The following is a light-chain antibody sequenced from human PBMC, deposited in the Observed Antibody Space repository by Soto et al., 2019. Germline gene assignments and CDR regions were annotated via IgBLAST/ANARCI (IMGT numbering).Light chain of an antibody. CDR1: QSVRTK. J-gene: IGKJ5*01. V-gene: IGKV3-20*01. Sequence: EIEMTHSPDTLYVSPWEVATHSCRASQSVRTKLAWYQQKAGQAPRLLIYGASSRATGIPDRFSGSGSGTDFTLTISRLEPEDFAVYYCQQYGPITFGQGTRLEI. CDR2: GAS. CDR3: QQYGPIT.